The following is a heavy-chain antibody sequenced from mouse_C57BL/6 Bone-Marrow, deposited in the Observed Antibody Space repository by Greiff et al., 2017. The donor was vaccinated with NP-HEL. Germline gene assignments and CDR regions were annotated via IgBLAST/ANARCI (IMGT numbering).Heavy chain of an antibody. V-gene: IGHV1-82*01. CDR3: ARDYCGSSYLFDY. CDR2: IYPGDGDT. D-gene: IGHD1-1*01. CDR1: GYAFSSSW. J-gene: IGHJ2*01. Sequence: QVQLQQSGPELVKPGASVKISCKASGYAFSSSWMNWVKQRPGKGLEWIGRIYPGDGDTNYNVKFKGKATLTADKSSSPAYMQLSSLTSEDSAVYFCARDYCGSSYLFDYWGKGTTLTVSS.